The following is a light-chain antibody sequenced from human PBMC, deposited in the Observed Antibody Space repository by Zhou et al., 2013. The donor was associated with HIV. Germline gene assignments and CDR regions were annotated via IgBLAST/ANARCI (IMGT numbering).Light chain of an antibody. V-gene: IGKV1-6*01. CDR1: QGIRDD. CDR2: ATS. Sequence: AIQMTQSPSSLSASVGDTVTITCRASQGIRDDLGWYQQKPGRAPSLLIYATSNLQNGVPSRFSGSGSGRDFTLTISSLQPEDFATYYCQQYYSTPPDTFGQGTKLEIK. J-gene: IGKJ2*01. CDR3: QQYYSTPPDT.